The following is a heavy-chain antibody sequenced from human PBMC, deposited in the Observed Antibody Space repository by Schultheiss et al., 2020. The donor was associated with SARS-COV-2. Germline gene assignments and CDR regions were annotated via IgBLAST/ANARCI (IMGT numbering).Heavy chain of an antibody. Sequence: GGSLSLSCKGSGYSFTSYWIGWVRQMPGKGLEWMGIIYPGDSDTRYSPSFQGQVTISADKSISTAYLQWSSLKASDTAMYYCARGDIVVVPAAMHYYYYGMDVWGQGTTVTVSS. D-gene: IGHD2-2*01. V-gene: IGHV5-51*01. CDR3: ARGDIVVVPAAMHYYYYGMDV. CDR2: IYPGDSDT. J-gene: IGHJ6*02. CDR1: GYSFTSYW.